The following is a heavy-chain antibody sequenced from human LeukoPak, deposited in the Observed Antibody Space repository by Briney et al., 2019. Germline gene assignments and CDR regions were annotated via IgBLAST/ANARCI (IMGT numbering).Heavy chain of an antibody. CDR1: GFTFSSYS. V-gene: IGHV3-21*01. Sequence: GGSLRLSCAASGFTFSSYSMNWVRQAPGKGLEWVSSISSSSSYIYYADSVKGRFTISRDNAKNSLYLQMNSLRAEDTAVYYCAKHLRFLEWLLSALDYWGQGTLVTVSS. J-gene: IGHJ4*02. CDR3: AKHLRFLEWLLSALDY. D-gene: IGHD3-3*01. CDR2: ISSSSSYI.